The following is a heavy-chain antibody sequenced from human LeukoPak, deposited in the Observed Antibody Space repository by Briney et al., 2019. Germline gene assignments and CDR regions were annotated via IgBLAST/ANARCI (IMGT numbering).Heavy chain of an antibody. CDR1: GFTFSSYG. CDR2: IWYDGSNK. D-gene: IGHD1-26*01. Sequence: GGSLRLSCAASGFTFSSYGMHWVRQAPGKGLEWVAVIWYDGSNKYYADSVKGRFTISRDNAKNSLYLQMNSLKAEDTAVYYCASLDSATIQTGGYWGQGTLVTVSS. V-gene: IGHV3-33*03. J-gene: IGHJ4*02. CDR3: ASLDSATIQTGGY.